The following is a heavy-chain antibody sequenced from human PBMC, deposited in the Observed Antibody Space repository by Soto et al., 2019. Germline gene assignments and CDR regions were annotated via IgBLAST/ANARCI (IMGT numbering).Heavy chain of an antibody. V-gene: IGHV4-39*01. CDR3: ARDFFDSSDYTTNWFDP. CDR2: IYHTGNA. Sequence: PSETLSLTFSVSGDSISNSRFYWAWIRQPPGEGLEWIGSIYHTGNAYYNPSLKSRVTISVDTSKNQFSLKLTSVTAADAALYYCARDFFDSSDYTTNWFDPWGQGTLVTVPQ. CDR1: GDSISNSRFY. D-gene: IGHD3-22*01. J-gene: IGHJ5*02.